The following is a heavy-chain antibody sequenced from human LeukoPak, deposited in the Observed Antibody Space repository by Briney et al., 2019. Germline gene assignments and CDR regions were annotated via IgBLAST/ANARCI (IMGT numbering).Heavy chain of an antibody. V-gene: IGHV3-30*10. CDR3: ARESAGSGSRFDP. Sequence: GGSLRLSCAASGFTFSSYAMHWVRQAPGKGLEWVAVISYDGTNKYYTDSVKGRFTISRDSSKNTVYLQMNSLTAEDTAVYYCARESAGSGSRFDPWGQGTLVTVSS. J-gene: IGHJ5*02. CDR2: ISYDGTNK. D-gene: IGHD3-10*01. CDR1: GFTFSSYA.